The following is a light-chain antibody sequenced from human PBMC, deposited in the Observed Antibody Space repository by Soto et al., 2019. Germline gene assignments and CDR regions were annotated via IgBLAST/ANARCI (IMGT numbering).Light chain of an antibody. CDR2: GAS. J-gene: IGKJ5*01. CDR3: QQYGSSPPIT. Sequence: EIVLTQSPGTLSLSPGERATLSCRASQSVSSSYLAWYQQKPGQAPRLLIYGASSRATGIPDRFSGSGSGPDFTLTISRLEPEDFAVSYCQQYGSSPPITFGQGTRLEIK. CDR1: QSVSSSY. V-gene: IGKV3-20*01.